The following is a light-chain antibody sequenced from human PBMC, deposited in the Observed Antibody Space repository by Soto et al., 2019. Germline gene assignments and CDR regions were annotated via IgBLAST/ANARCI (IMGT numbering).Light chain of an antibody. J-gene: IGLJ1*01. CDR1: SSEVWSFNF. CDR3: CSDTGSSSYV. Sequence: QSVLTQPASVSGSPGQSITISCTRPSSEVWSFNFVSWYQQHPDKAPQVLIYEVTKRPPGVSNRFSGSKSGNTASLTISGLQADDEADYYCCSDTGSSSYVFGTGTKVTV. V-gene: IGLV2-23*02. CDR2: EVT.